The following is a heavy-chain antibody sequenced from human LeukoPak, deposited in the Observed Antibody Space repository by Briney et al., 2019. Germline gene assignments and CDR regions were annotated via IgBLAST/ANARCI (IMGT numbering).Heavy chain of an antibody. CDR3: AKSVVGATNY. Sequence: PGGSLRLSCAASGFTFSSYAMSWVRQAPGKGLEWVSAISGSVGSTYYADSVKGRFTISRDNSKNPLYLQMNSLRAEDTAVYYCAKSVVGATNYWGQGTLVTVSS. CDR2: ISGSVGST. D-gene: IGHD1-26*01. J-gene: IGHJ4*02. V-gene: IGHV3-23*01. CDR1: GFTFSSYA.